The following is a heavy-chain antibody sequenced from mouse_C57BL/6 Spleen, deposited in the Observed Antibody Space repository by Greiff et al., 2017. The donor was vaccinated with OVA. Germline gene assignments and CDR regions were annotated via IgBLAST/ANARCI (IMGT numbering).Heavy chain of an antibody. D-gene: IGHD2-4*01. CDR2: IYPGSGNT. J-gene: IGHJ4*01. Sequence: VKLMESGPELVKPGASVKISCKASGYSFTSYYIHWVKQRPGQGLEWIGWIYPGSGNTKYNEKFKGKATLTADTSSSTAYMQLISLTSEYSSVYSFARFVDYDEAMDYWGQGTSVTVSS. CDR3: ARFVDYDEAMDY. V-gene: IGHV1-66*01. CDR1: GYSFTSYY.